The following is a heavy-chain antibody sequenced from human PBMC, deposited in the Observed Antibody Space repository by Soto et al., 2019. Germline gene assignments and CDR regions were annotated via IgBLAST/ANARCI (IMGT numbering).Heavy chain of an antibody. D-gene: IGHD3-22*01. CDR2: IIPIFGTA. CDR3: AASAHFSYDSSGYFDY. J-gene: IGHJ4*02. CDR1: GGTFSSYA. Sequence: SVKVSCKASGGTFSSYAISWVRQAPGQGLEWMGGIIPIFGTANYAQKFQGRVTITADESTSTAYMELSSLRSEDTAVYYCAASAHFSYDSSGYFDYWGQGTLVTVSS. V-gene: IGHV1-69*13.